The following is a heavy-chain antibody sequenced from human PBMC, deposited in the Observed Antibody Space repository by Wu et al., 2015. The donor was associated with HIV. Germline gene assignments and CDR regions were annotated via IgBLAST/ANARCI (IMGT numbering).Heavy chain of an antibody. D-gene: IGHD3-22*01. CDR3: ARDGANYYDSSGYYSFRWFDP. J-gene: IGHJ5*02. V-gene: IGHV1-69*15. CDR2: IIPIFGTA. CDR1: GGTFSSYA. Sequence: QVQLVQSGAEVKKPGSSVKVSCKASGGTFSSYAISWVRQAPGQGLEWMGRIIPIFGTANYAQKFQGRVTITADESTSTAYMELSSLRSEDTAVYYCARDGANYYDSSGYYSFRWFDPWGQGTLVTVSS.